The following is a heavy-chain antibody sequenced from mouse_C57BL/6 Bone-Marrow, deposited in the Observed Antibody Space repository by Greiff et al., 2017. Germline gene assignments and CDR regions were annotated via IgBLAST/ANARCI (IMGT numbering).Heavy chain of an antibody. J-gene: IGHJ1*03. CDR2: IDPENGDT. CDR1: GFNIKDDY. V-gene: IGHV14-4*01. Sequence: VHVKQSGAELVRPGASVKLSCTASGFNIKDDYMHWVKQRPEQGLEWIGWIDPENGDTEYASKFQGKATITADTSSNTAYLQLSSLTSDDTAVYYCTTGWLLPLDFDVWGTGTTVTVSS. CDR3: TTGWLLPLDFDV. D-gene: IGHD2-3*01.